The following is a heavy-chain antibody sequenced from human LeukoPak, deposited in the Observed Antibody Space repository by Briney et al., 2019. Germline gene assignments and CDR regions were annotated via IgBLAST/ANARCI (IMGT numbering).Heavy chain of an antibody. CDR3: AQRELSDWYFDL. Sequence: PGGSLRLSCAASGFTFSSYAMSWVRQAPGKGLEWVSAISGSGGSTYYADSVKGRFTISRDNSKNTLYLQMNSLRAEDTAVYYCAQRELSDWYFDLWGRGTLVTVSS. CDR2: ISGSGGST. V-gene: IGHV3-23*01. J-gene: IGHJ2*01. D-gene: IGHD3-16*02. CDR1: GFTFSSYA.